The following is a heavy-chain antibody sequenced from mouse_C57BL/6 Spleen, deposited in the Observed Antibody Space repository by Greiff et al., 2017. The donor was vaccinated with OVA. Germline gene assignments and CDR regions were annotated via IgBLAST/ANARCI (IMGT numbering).Heavy chain of an antibody. J-gene: IGHJ2*01. Sequence: VQLQQPGAELVKPWASVKLSCKASGYTFTSYWMHWVKQRPGQGLEWIGMIHPNSGSTNYNEKFKSKATLTVDKSSSTAYMQLSSLTSEDSAVYNCALYYYGRKTNWGQGTTLTVSS. CDR1: GYTFTSYW. D-gene: IGHD1-1*01. V-gene: IGHV1-64*01. CDR2: IHPNSGST. CDR3: ALYYYGRKTN.